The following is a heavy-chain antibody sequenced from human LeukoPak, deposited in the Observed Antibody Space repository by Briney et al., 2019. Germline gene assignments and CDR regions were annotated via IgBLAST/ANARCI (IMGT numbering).Heavy chain of an antibody. J-gene: IGHJ4*02. D-gene: IGHD6-19*01. CDR1: GFSFSSYA. CDR3: ARDGPTAISSLSVADPDY. V-gene: IGHV3-33*01. CDR2: IWYDGSDK. Sequence: PGGSLRLSCAASGFSFSSYAMHWVRQAPATGLEWVAIIWYDGSDKYYADSVQGRFTISRDNSKNTVFLQMNSLRAEDTAVCYCARDGPTAISSLSVADPDYWGQGTLVTVSS.